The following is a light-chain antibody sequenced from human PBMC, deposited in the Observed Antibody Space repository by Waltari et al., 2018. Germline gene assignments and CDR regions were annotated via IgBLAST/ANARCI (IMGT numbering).Light chain of an antibody. Sequence: QSVLSQPPSASASPGQGVTIPCSGSNSNIGFNSLFWYQHVPGTAPKLVIFRDSQRPSGVPGRFSGSKSGTSASLAISGLRSEDEADYYCASWDQSLRGVVFGGGTKLTVL. CDR2: RDS. V-gene: IGLV1-47*01. J-gene: IGLJ2*01. CDR1: NSNIGFNS. CDR3: ASWDQSLRGVV.